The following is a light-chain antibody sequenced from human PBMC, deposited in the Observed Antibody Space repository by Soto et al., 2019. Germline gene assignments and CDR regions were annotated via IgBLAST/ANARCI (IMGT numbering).Light chain of an antibody. CDR1: QGIRSW. V-gene: IGKV1-12*01. J-gene: IGKJ3*01. CDR3: QQANSFPFT. Sequence: DIQMTQSPSSVSASVGDRVTITCRASQGIRSWLAWYQKKTGKAPKLLIYAASSLQSGVPSRFSGSGSGTDFTLTISSLQPEDFATYYCQQANSFPFTFGNGTQVDI. CDR2: AAS.